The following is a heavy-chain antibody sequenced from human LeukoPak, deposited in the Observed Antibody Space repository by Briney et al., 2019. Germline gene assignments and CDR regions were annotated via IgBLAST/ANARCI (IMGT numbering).Heavy chain of an antibody. CDR3: ARGFYGSGSYYKH. J-gene: IGHJ4*02. CDR1: GGSFSGYY. V-gene: IGHV4-34*01. Sequence: SETLSLTCAVYGGSFSGYYWSWTRQPPGKGLEWIGEINHSGSTNYNPSFKSRVTISVDTSKNQFSLKLSSVTAADTAVYYCARGFYGSGSYYKHWGQGTLVTVSS. CDR2: INHSGST. D-gene: IGHD3-10*01.